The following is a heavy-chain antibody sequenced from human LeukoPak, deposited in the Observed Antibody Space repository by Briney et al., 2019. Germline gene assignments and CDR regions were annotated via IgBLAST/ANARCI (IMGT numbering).Heavy chain of an antibody. J-gene: IGHJ1*01. Sequence: GGSLRLSCAASGFTFSDYSMNWVRQAPGKGLEWVSSISRRSRHLYYAGSVKGRFTISRDNAKNSPYLQMNSLRAEDMAVYYCVRDLMGAGGTTAYFHHWGQGTLVTVSS. CDR2: ISRRSRHL. CDR3: VRDLMGAGGTTAYFHH. V-gene: IGHV3-21*01. CDR1: GFTFSDYS. D-gene: IGHD1-1*01.